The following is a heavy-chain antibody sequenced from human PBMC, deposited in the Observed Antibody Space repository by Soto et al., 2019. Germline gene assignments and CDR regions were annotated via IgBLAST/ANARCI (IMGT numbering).Heavy chain of an antibody. D-gene: IGHD3-3*01. V-gene: IGHV4-31*03. CDR1: GDSISSGGYY. CDR2: IYKSGTT. Sequence: QVQLQESGPGLVKPSQTLSLTCTVSGDSISSGGYYWGWIRQHPGKGLDWIGYIYKSGTTYYKPSLKSRVTISVDTSENQFSLRLISVTAADTAVYYCARVAREGGGYYGPFDNWGSGTLVTVSS. CDR3: ARVAREGGGYYGPFDN. J-gene: IGHJ4*02.